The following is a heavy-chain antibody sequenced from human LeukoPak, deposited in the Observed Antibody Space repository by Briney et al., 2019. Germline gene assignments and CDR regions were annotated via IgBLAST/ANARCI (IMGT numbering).Heavy chain of an antibody. J-gene: IGHJ6*03. Sequence: SETLSLTCTVSGYSISSGYYWSWIRQPPGKGLEWIGEINHSGSTNYNPSLKSRVTISVDTSKNQFSLKLSSVTAADTAVYYCARDHRGAAAPWGYYYYYYYMDVWGKGTTVTVSS. CDR3: ARDHRGAAAPWGYYYYYYYMDV. D-gene: IGHD6-13*01. V-gene: IGHV4-38-2*02. CDR1: GYSISSGYY. CDR2: INHSGST.